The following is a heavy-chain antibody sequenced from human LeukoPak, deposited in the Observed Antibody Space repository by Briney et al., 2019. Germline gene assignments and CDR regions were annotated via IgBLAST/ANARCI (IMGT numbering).Heavy chain of an antibody. V-gene: IGHV1-18*01. CDR1: GYTFTGYG. J-gene: IGHJ4*02. CDR3: ARSSITIFGVVTTNFDY. Sequence: ASVKVSCKASGYTFTGYGISWVRQAPGQGLEWMGWISAYNGNTNYAQKLQGRVTMTTDTSTSTAYMELRSLRSDDTAVYYCARSSITIFGVVTTNFDYWGQGTLVTVSS. D-gene: IGHD3-3*01. CDR2: ISAYNGNT.